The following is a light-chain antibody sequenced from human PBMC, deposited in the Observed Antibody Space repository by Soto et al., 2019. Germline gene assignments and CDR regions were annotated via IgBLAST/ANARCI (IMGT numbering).Light chain of an antibody. J-gene: IGLJ2*01. V-gene: IGLV1-51*01. CDR1: SANIGSNY. Sequence: QSVLTQPPSVSAAPGQTVTISCSGSSANIGSNYVSWYQHLPGTAPKLVIYDSDRRPSEIPDRFSGSKSGTSATLDITGLQTGDEADYYCGAWAGSLSVVLVGGGTKLTVL. CDR3: GAWAGSLSVVL. CDR2: DSD.